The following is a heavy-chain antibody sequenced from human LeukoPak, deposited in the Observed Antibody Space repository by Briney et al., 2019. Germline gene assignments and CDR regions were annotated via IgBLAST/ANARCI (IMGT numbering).Heavy chain of an antibody. CDR3: ARDPGIVVVTEFDY. J-gene: IGHJ4*02. D-gene: IGHD3-22*01. CDR2: ISAYNGNT. V-gene: IGHV1-18*01. CDR1: GYTFTSYG. Sequence: ASGKVSCKASGYTFTSYGISWVRQAPGQGLEWMGWISAYNGNTNYAQKLQGRVTMTTDTSTSTAYMELRSLRSDDTAVYYCARDPGIVVVTEFDYWGQGTLVTVSS.